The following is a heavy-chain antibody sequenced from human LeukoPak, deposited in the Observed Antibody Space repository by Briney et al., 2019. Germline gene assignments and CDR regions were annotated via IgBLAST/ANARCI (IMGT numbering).Heavy chain of an antibody. D-gene: IGHD6-19*01. J-gene: IGHJ4*02. Sequence: GGSLRLSCAASGFTFSSYAMHWVRQAPGKGLEWVAVISYDGSNKYYADSVKGRFTISRDNSKNTLYLQMNSLRAEDTAVYYCAKGWQWLSSFWGQGTLVTVSS. V-gene: IGHV3-30*04. CDR1: GFTFSSYA. CDR3: AKGWQWLSSF. CDR2: ISYDGSNK.